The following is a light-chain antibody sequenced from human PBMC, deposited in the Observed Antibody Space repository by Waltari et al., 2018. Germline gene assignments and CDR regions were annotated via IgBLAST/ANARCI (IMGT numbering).Light chain of an antibody. Sequence: DIQMTQSPSSLSASVGDRVTLTCQASQDISNYLNWYQQKPGKAPKLLIYDASKLETGVPSKFSGSGSGTDFTFTISSLQPEDIATYYCQQYDKRALTFGGGTKVEIK. CDR3: QQYDKRALT. V-gene: IGKV1-33*01. J-gene: IGKJ4*01. CDR2: DAS. CDR1: QDISNY.